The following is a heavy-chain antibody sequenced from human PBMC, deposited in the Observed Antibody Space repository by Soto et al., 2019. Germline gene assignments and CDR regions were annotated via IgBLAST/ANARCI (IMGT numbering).Heavy chain of an antibody. V-gene: IGHV3-15*01. CDR3: TTDPNYYGSGSSLMDV. Sequence: GGSLRLSCAASGFTFSKAWMNWVRQAPGKGLEWVGRIKTITDGGTTDYAAPVEGRFTISREDSKKTLYLQMNSLKTEDTAVYYCTTDPNYYGSGSSLMDVWGKGTTVTVSS. CDR1: GFTFSKAW. D-gene: IGHD3-10*01. J-gene: IGHJ6*03. CDR2: IKTITDGGTT.